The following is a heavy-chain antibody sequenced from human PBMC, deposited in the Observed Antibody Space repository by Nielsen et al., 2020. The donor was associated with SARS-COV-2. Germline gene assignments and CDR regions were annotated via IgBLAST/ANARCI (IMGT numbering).Heavy chain of an antibody. Sequence: GESLKISCAASGFTFSSYAMSWVRQAPGKGLEWVANIKQDGSEKYYVDSVKGRFTISRDNAKNSLYLQMNSLRAEDTAVYYCARARSSSSLLFDYWGQGTLVTVSS. CDR2: IKQDGSEK. CDR3: ARARSSSSLLFDY. CDR1: GFTFSSYA. V-gene: IGHV3-7*01. D-gene: IGHD6-13*01. J-gene: IGHJ4*02.